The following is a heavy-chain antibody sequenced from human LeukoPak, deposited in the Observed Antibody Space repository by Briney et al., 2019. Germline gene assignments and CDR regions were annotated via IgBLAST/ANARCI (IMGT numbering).Heavy chain of an antibody. CDR3: ARGAPGRYFGGGSAFDI. J-gene: IGHJ3*02. CDR1: GFTFSAYG. Sequence: GGSLRLSCAASGFTFSAYGMHWVRQAPGKGLEWVAVISYDGSDKYYADSVKGRFTISRDNSKNTLYLQMNTLRAEDTAVYYCARGAPGRYFGGGSAFDIWGQGTMVTVSS. V-gene: IGHV3-30*03. D-gene: IGHD3-9*01. CDR2: ISYDGSDK.